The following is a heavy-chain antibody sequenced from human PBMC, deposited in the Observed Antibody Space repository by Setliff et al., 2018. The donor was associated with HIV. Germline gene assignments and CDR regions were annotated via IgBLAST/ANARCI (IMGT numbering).Heavy chain of an antibody. V-gene: IGHV4-4*09. D-gene: IGHD6-13*01. Sequence: SETLSLTCFVSGVSISDHYWGWIRQPPGKGLEWIGYIYSSGTTQYNPSVEGRVTMSLDTSRDQFSLNLRSVTAADTAVYFCARGRGSSSSWPIDYWGQGTLVTVSS. J-gene: IGHJ4*02. CDR3: ARGRGSSSSWPIDY. CDR1: GVSISDHY. CDR2: IYSSGTT.